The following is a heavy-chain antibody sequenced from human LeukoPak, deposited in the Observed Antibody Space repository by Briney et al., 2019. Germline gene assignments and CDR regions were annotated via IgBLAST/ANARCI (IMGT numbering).Heavy chain of an antibody. CDR1: GYNFNIYW. CDR2: IDPTDSNI. Sequence: GESLKISCKGSGYNFNIYWISWVRQMPGKGLEWMGRIDPTDSNINYSPSFQGHVTISVDKSINTAYLQWSSLKASDTAIYYCARLDHPYGDPGVRFDPWGQGTLVTVSS. J-gene: IGHJ5*02. D-gene: IGHD4-17*01. V-gene: IGHV5-10-1*01. CDR3: ARLDHPYGDPGVRFDP.